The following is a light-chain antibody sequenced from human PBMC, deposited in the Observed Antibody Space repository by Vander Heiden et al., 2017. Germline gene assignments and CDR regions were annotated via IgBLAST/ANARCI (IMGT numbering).Light chain of an antibody. J-gene: IGKJ1*01. CDR2: DAS. Sequence: DIQMTQSPSSLSASVGDRVTITCQASQDISNYLNWYQQKPGQAPKLLIYDASNLETGVPSRFSGSGSGTDFTFTISSLQPEDIATYYCQQYENLPRTFGQGTKVEIK. CDR3: QQYENLPRT. CDR1: QDISNY. V-gene: IGKV1-33*01.